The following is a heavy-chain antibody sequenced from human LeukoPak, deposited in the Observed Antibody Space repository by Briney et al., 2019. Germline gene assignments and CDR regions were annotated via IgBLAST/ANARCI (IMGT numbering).Heavy chain of an antibody. CDR2: IYTSGST. CDR1: GGSISSYY. CDR3: ARFSTYYDYVWGSYGAFDI. Sequence: PSETLSLTCTVSGGSISSYYWSWIRQPAGKGLEWIGRIYTSGSTNYNPSLKSRVTMSVDTSKNQFSLKLSSVTAADTAVYYCARFSTYYDYVWGSYGAFDIWGQGTMVTVSS. D-gene: IGHD3-16*01. V-gene: IGHV4-4*07. J-gene: IGHJ3*02.